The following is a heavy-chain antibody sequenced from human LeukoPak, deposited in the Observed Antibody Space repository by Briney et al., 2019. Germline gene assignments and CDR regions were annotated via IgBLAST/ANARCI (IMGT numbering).Heavy chain of an antibody. CDR3: ANGQSYYYDSSGYYY. CDR1: GFTFSSCA. V-gene: IGHV3-23*01. Sequence: GGSLRLSCAASGFTFSSCAMSWVRQAPGKGLEWVSAISGSGGSTYYADSVKGRFTISRDNSKNTLYLQMNSLRAEDTAVYYCANGQSYYYDSSGYYYGGQGTLVTVSS. CDR2: ISGSGGST. D-gene: IGHD3-22*01. J-gene: IGHJ4*02.